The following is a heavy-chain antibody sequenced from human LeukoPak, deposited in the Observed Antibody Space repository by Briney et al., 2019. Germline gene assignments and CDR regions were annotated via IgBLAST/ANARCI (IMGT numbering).Heavy chain of an antibody. V-gene: IGHV3-23*01. J-gene: IGHJ4*02. Sequence: GGSLRLSCAASGFTFSCYAMSWVRQAPGKGLEWVSAISGSGGSTYYADSVKGRFTISRDNSKNTLYLQMNSLRAEDTAVYYCAKDRVSVYYYDSSGYYYFDYWGQGTLVTVSS. D-gene: IGHD3-22*01. CDR3: AKDRVSVYYYDSSGYYYFDY. CDR2: ISGSGGST. CDR1: GFTFSCYA.